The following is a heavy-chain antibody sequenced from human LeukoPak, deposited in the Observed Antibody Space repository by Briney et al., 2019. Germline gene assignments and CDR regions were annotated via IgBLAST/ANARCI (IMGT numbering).Heavy chain of an antibody. D-gene: IGHD2-2*01. CDR1: SSSSYY. Sequence: SSSSYYWAWIRQLPGKGLEWVSGIIGGAGGTYYADSVKGRFTISRDNAKNTLYLQMNSLRAEDTAVYYCAHGSMYQLDYWGQGTLVTVSS. CDR3: AHGSMYQLDY. CDR2: IIGGAGGT. J-gene: IGHJ4*02. V-gene: IGHV3-23*01.